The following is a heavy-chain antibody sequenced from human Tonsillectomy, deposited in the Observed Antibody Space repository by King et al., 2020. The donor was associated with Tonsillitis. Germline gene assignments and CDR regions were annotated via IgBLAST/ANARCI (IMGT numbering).Heavy chain of an antibody. D-gene: IGHD6-13*01. Sequence: VQLVESGGGLIQPGGSLRLSCAASGFTVSSHYMSWVRQAPGQGLEWVSVIYSGGSTYYADSVKGRFTISRDNSNNTLYLQMNSLRAEDTVVYYCERDRGGYSSSWYNWGQGTLVTVSS. J-gene: IGHJ4*02. V-gene: IGHV3-53*01. CDR3: ERDRGGYSSSWYN. CDR2: IYSGGST. CDR1: GFTVSSHY.